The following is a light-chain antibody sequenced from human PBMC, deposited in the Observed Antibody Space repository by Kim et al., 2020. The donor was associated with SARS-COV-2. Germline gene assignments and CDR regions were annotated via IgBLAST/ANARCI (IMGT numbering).Light chain of an antibody. J-gene: IGLJ3*02. V-gene: IGLV8-61*01. CDR3: VLYMGSGISV. Sequence: GGTSTLTCGLSSGSVSTSYSPSWYQQTPGQAPRTLIYSTNIRSSGVPDRFSGSILGNKAALTITGAQADDESDYYCVLYMGSGISVFGGGTKLTVL. CDR1: SGSVSTSYS. CDR2: STN.